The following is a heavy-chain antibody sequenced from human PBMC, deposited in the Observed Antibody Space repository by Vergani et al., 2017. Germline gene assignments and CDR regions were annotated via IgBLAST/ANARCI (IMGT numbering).Heavy chain of an antibody. CDR3: ARGYYYDSSGYYYLDS. D-gene: IGHD3-22*01. V-gene: IGHV4-34*01. J-gene: IGHJ4*02. CDR1: GGSFSGYY. Sequence: QVQLQQWGAGLLKPSETLSLTCAVYGGSFSGYYWSWIRQPQGKGLEWIGEINHSGSTNYNPSLKSRVTISVDTSKNQFSLKLSSVTAADTAVYYCARGYYYDSSGYYYLDSWGQGTLVTVSS. CDR2: INHSGST.